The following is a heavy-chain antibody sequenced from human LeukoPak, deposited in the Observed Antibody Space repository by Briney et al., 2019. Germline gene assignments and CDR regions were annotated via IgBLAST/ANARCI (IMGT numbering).Heavy chain of an antibody. CDR3: ARGREVTIFGVVKNYFDY. CDR2: INHSGST. CDR1: GGSFSGYY. D-gene: IGHD3-3*01. J-gene: IGHJ4*02. V-gene: IGHV4-34*01. Sequence: SETLSLTCAVYGGSFSGYYWGWIRQPPGKGLEWIGEINHSGSTNYNPSLKSRVTISVDTSKNQFSLKLSSVTAADTAVYYCARGREVTIFGVVKNYFDYWGQGTLVTVSS.